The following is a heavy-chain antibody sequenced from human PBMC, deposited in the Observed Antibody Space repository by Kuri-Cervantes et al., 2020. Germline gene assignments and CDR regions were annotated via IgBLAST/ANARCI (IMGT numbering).Heavy chain of an antibody. CDR2: IVVGSGNT. J-gene: IGHJ4*02. V-gene: IGHV1-58*01. CDR1: GFTFTSSA. D-gene: IGHD6-13*01. Sequence: SVKVSCKASGFTFTSSAVQWVRQARGQRLEWIGWIVVGSGNTNYAQKFQERVTITRDMSTSTAYMELSSLRSEDTAVYYCASSGDGYSSSWYRIDWGQGTLVTVSS. CDR3: ASSGDGYSSSWYRID.